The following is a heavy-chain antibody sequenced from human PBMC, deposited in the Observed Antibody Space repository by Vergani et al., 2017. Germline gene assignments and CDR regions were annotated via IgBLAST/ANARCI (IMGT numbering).Heavy chain of an antibody. CDR1: VFTFSSHG. Sequence: VQLVESEGGVVQPGRSLTLSCVESVFTFSSHGMHCVRQAPGKGLEWVAVIWYDGSNKYYGDSVKGRFTISRDNSKNTLYLQMNSLGVEDTAVYYCARWGNEKRLDSWGQGTLVTVSS. D-gene: IGHD1-1*01. CDR2: IWYDGSNK. CDR3: ARWGNEKRLDS. J-gene: IGHJ5*01. V-gene: IGHV3-33*01.